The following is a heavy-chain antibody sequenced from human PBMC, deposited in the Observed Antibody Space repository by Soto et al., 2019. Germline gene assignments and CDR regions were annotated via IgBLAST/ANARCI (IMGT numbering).Heavy chain of an antibody. V-gene: IGHV4-34*01. Sequence: SETLSLTCAVYGGSFSDYYWTWIRQSPDKGLEWVGEINHSGTTNYNPSLKSRVTISVDTSKNQFSLKLSSVTATDTAVYFCARGTGNSYYYWGQGALVTVSS. CDR2: INHSGTT. J-gene: IGHJ4*02. D-gene: IGHD5-18*01. CDR1: GGSFSDYY. CDR3: ARGTGNSYYY.